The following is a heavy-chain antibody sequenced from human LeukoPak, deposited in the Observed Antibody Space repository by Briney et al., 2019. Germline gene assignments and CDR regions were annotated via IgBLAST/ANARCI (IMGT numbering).Heavy chain of an antibody. CDR3: ARTRYSYGYVDY. D-gene: IGHD5-18*01. J-gene: IGHJ4*02. CDR1: GGSISSYY. Sequence: SETLSLTCTVSGGSISSYYWSWIRQPPGKGLVWIGYIYYSGSTNYNPSLKSRVTISVDTSKNQFSLKLSSVTAADTAVYYCARTRYSYGYVDYWGQGTLVTVSS. V-gene: IGHV4-59*12. CDR2: IYYSGST.